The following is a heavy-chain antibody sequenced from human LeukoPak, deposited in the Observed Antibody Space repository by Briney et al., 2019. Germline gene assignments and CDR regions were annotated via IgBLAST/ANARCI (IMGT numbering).Heavy chain of an antibody. J-gene: IGHJ4*02. D-gene: IGHD1-1*01. CDR2: ISSSSSYI. Sequence: GGSLRLSCAASGFTFSSYSMNWVRQAPGKGLEWVSSISSSSSYIYYADSVKGRFTISRDNAKNSLYLQMNSLRAEDTAVYYCARLVDWNDEFDYWGQGTLVTVSS. V-gene: IGHV3-21*01. CDR1: GFTFSSYS. CDR3: ARLVDWNDEFDY.